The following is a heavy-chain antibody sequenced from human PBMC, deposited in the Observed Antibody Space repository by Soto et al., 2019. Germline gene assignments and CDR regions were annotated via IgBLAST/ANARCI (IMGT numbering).Heavy chain of an antibody. CDR2: IYPGDSDT. CDR1: GYSFTSYW. D-gene: IGHD4-17*01. J-gene: IGHJ3*02. Sequence: GESLKISCKGSGYSFTSYWIGWVRQMPGKGLEWMGIIYPGDSDTRYSPSFQGQVTISADKSIGTAYLQWSSLKASDTAMYYCARADYGDYAFDAFDIWGQGTMVTVSS. V-gene: IGHV5-51*01. CDR3: ARADYGDYAFDAFDI.